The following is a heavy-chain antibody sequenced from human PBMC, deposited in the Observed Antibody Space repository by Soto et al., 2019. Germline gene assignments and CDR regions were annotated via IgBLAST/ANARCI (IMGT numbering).Heavy chain of an antibody. J-gene: IGHJ5*02. CDR3: ARFSGSSGWYSRFDP. CDR2: MYYSGST. Sequence: PSETLSLTCTVSGGSISSGGYSWSWIRQHPGKGLEWIGYMYYSGSTYYNPSLKSRVTISVDTSKNQLDMKLSSVTAADTAVYYCARFSGSSGWYSRFDPWGQGTLVTVSS. V-gene: IGHV4-31*03. D-gene: IGHD6-19*01. CDR1: GGSISSGGYS.